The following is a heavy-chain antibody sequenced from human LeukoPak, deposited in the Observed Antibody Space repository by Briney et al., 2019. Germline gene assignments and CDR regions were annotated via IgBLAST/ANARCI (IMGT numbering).Heavy chain of an antibody. Sequence: SETLSLTCTVSDGSISSYYWSWIRQPAGKVLEWIGRIFSSGSTDYNPSLKSRVTMSVDTSKNQFSLRLSSVTAADTAMYYCARDRYDSVYNWFDPWGQGTLVTVSS. CDR2: IFSSGST. CDR3: ARDRYDSVYNWFDP. J-gene: IGHJ5*02. D-gene: IGHD3-22*01. V-gene: IGHV4-4*07. CDR1: DGSISSYY.